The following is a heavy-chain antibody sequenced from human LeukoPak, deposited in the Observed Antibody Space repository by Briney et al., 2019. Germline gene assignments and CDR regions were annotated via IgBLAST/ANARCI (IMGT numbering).Heavy chain of an antibody. J-gene: IGHJ5*02. CDR1: GFTFSSCG. D-gene: IGHD6-19*01. V-gene: IGHV3-33*06. CDR2: IWYDGSNK. Sequence: GGSLRLSCAASGFTFSSCGMHWVRQAPGKGLEWVAVIWYDGSNKYYADSVKGRFTISRDNSKNTLYLQMNSLRAEDTAVYYCAKVGGQWLSWFDPWGQGTLVTVSS. CDR3: AKVGGQWLSWFDP.